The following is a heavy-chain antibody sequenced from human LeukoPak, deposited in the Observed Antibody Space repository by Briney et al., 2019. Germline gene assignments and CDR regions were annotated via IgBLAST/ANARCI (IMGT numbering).Heavy chain of an antibody. CDR1: GGSISSYY. CDR3: ARESSNPRDYYGMDV. Sequence: SSETLSLTCTASGGSISSYYWSWIRQPAGKGLEWIGRIYTSGSTNYNPSLKSRVTMSVDTSKNQFSLKLSSVTAADTAVYYCARESSNPRDYYGMDVWAKGPRSPSP. D-gene: IGHD4-11*01. J-gene: IGHJ6*02. CDR2: IYTSGST. V-gene: IGHV4-4*07.